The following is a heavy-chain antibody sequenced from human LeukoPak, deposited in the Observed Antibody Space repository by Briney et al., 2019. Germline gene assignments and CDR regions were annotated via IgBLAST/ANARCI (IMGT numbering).Heavy chain of an antibody. Sequence: ASVKVSCKASGYTFTDYYMHWVRQAPGQGLEWMGWINTISGGTNYAQKFQGRVTMTRDTSFSTAYMELSRLRSDDTAVYYCGRGVAAAGTVGYWGQGTLVTVSS. CDR1: GYTFTDYY. J-gene: IGHJ4*02. CDR2: INTISGGT. V-gene: IGHV1-2*02. D-gene: IGHD6-13*01. CDR3: GRGVAAAGTVGY.